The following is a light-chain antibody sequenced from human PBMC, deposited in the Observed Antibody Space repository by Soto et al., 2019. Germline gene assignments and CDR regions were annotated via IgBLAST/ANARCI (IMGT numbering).Light chain of an antibody. J-gene: IGLJ1*01. CDR2: DVS. Sequence: QSALTQPASVSGSPGQSITISCTGTSSDVGDYNYVSWYQQHPGKAHKVMIYDVSNRPSGVSNRFSGSKSGNTASLTISGLQAEYEADYYCSSYTSSSTLVFGTGTKLTVL. CDR1: SSDVGDYNY. V-gene: IGLV2-14*01. CDR3: SSYTSSSTLV.